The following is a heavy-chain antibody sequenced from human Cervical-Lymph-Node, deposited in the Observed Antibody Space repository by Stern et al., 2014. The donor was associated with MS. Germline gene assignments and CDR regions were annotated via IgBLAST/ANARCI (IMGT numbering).Heavy chain of an antibody. CDR2: INTNTGNP. D-gene: IGHD3-16*01. Sequence: MQLVESGSELRKPGASVKLSCKASGYTFTNYALNWVRQAPGQGLEWMGWINTNTGNPTYAQGFTRRFVFSLDTSVTTAYLQISSLKAEDTAIYFCARDNNAYAYGGIDSWGQGTLVTVSS. CDR3: ARDNNAYAYGGIDS. CDR1: GYTFTNYA. V-gene: IGHV7-4-1*02. J-gene: IGHJ4*02.